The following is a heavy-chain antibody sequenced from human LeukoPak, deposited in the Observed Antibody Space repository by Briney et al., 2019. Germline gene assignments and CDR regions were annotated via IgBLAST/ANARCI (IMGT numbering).Heavy chain of an antibody. Sequence: GGSLRLSCAASGFTFSSYWMHWVRQAPGKGLVWVSRINSDGTSTNYADSVKGRFTISRDNAKNTLYLQMNSLRAEDTAVYYCARASLRTGSDWYFDLWGRSTLVTVSS. V-gene: IGHV3-74*01. D-gene: IGHD7-27*01. CDR2: INSDGTST. J-gene: IGHJ2*01. CDR1: GFTFSSYW. CDR3: ARASLRTGSDWYFDL.